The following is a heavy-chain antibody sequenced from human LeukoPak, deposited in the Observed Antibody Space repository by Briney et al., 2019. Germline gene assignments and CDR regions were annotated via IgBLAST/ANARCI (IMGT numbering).Heavy chain of an antibody. Sequence: PSETLSLTWTVAGGSISSYYWRWIRQPPGKGLEWIGYIYYGGSTNYNRSLKSRVTRSVDTSKNQFSLKLSPVTAADTAVSYCPSGATDSSGYAFDIWGQGTMVTVSS. CDR1: GGSISSYY. CDR2: IYYGGST. V-gene: IGHV4-59*01. CDR3: PSGATDSSGYAFDI. J-gene: IGHJ3*02. D-gene: IGHD3-22*01.